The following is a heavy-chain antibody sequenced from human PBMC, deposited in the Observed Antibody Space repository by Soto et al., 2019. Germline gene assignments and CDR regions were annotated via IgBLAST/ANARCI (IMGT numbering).Heavy chain of an antibody. D-gene: IGHD2-15*01. J-gene: IGHJ3*02. V-gene: IGHV1-18*01. CDR1: GYTFTSYG. CDR3: ARGPGYCSGGSCQARAFDI. Sequence: GASVKVSCKASGYTFTSYGISWVRQAPGQGLEWKGWISAYNGNTNYAQKLQGRVTMTTDTSTSTAYMELRSLRSDDTAVYYCARGPGYCSGGSCQARAFDIWGQGTMVTVSS. CDR2: ISAYNGNT.